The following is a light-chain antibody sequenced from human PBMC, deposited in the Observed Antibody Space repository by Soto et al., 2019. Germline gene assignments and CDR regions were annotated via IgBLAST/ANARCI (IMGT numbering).Light chain of an antibody. V-gene: IGLV2-14*01. CDR2: XXX. Sequence: QSALTQPASVSGSPGQSITISCTGTSSDVGNYNYVSWYQQHPGKAPKLMIYXXXNRPXXXXXXXXXSKSGNTASLTISGLQAEDEADYYCSSYTSSSTYVFGIGTKLTVL. CDR3: SSYTSSSTYV. CDR1: SSDVGNYNY. J-gene: IGLJ1*01.